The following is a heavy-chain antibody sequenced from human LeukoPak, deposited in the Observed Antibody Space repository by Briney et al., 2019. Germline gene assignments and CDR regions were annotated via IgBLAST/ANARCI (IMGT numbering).Heavy chain of an antibody. CDR3: ARQTGYASKALDY. CDR2: INPNSGGT. V-gene: IGHV1-2*02. J-gene: IGHJ4*02. Sequence: ASVKVSCKASGYTFTGYYMHWVRQAPGQGLEWMGWINPNSGGTNYAQKFQGRVTMTRDTSISTAYMELSRLRSDDTAVYYCARQTGYASKALDYWGQRTLVTVSS. CDR1: GYTFTGYY. D-gene: IGHD2-8*01.